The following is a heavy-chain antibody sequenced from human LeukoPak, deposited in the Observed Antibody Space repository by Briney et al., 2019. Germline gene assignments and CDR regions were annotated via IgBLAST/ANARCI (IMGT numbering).Heavy chain of an antibody. CDR2: IGTAGDT. CDR1: GFTFSSYD. D-gene: IGHD3-16*01. V-gene: IGHV3-13*01. Sequence: GGSLRLSCAASGFTFSSYDMHWVRQATGKGLEWVSAIGTAGDTYYPGSVKGRFTISRENAKNSLYLQMNSLRAGDTAVYYCARGLTDGQGNYYYMDVWGKGTTVTASS. J-gene: IGHJ6*03. CDR3: ARGLTDGQGNYYYMDV.